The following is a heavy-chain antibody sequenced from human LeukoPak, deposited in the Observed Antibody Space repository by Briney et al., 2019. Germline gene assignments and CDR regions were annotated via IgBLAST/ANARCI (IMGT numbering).Heavy chain of an antibody. CDR3: ARFRWGDYYYYGVDV. V-gene: IGHV3-23*01. CDR2: ISGSGGST. Sequence: GGSLRLSCAASGLTFSSNDMNWVRHAPGQGLEWVSAISGSGGSTYYADSVKGRFTISRDTSKNIVYLLLNSLRAEDTAIYYCARFRWGDYYYYGVDVWGQGTTVTVSS. CDR1: GLTFSSND. J-gene: IGHJ6*02. D-gene: IGHD3-16*01.